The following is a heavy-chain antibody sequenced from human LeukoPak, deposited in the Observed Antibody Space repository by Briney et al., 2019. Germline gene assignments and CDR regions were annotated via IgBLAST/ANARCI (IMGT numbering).Heavy chain of an antibody. CDR1: GGSISSGGYY. V-gene: IGHV4-31*01. CDR3: ARSDYYGSGSYYSHYFDY. Sequence: PSETLSLTCTVSGGSISSGGYYWSWIRQHPGKGLEWIGYIYYSGSTYYNPSLKSLVTISVDTSKNQFSLKLSSVTAADTAVYYCARSDYYGSGSYYSHYFDYWGQGTLVTVSS. D-gene: IGHD3-10*01. CDR2: IYYSGST. J-gene: IGHJ4*02.